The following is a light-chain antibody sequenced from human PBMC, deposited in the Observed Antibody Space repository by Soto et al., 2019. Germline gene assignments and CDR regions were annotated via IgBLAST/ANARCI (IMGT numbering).Light chain of an antibody. CDR3: QQYTSYSWT. J-gene: IGKJ1*01. Sequence: DIQMTQSPSSLSASVGDRVTITCRASQTISIFLNWYQQKPGKAPKLLIYDASSLESGVPSRFSGSGSGTEFTLTISSLQPDDFATYYCQQYTSYSWTFGQGTKVDIK. V-gene: IGKV1-5*01. CDR2: DAS. CDR1: QTISIF.